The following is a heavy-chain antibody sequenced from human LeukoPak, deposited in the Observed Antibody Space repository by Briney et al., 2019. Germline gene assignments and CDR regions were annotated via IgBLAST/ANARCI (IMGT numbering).Heavy chain of an antibody. J-gene: IGHJ6*03. V-gene: IGHV1-69*05. Sequence: ASVKVSCKASGGTFSSYAISWVRQAPGQGLEWMGGIIPIFGTANYTQKFQGRVTITTDESTSTAYMELSSLRSEDTAVYHCARETYYYYMDVWSKGTTVTVSS. CDR1: GGTFSSYA. CDR3: ARETYYYYMDV. CDR2: IIPIFGTA.